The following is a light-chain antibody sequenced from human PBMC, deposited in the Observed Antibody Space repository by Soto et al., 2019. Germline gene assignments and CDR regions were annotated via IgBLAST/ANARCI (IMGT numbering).Light chain of an antibody. V-gene: IGKV3-20*01. Sequence: EIVLTQSPGTLSLSPGERATLSCRASQSVAANSLAWFQQKPGQAPRLLIYRASSRAAGVPDRFSGSGSGTGFTLTISRLEPEDFGVYYCQRYDASPRTFGQGTKVEVK. CDR1: QSVAANS. CDR3: QRYDASPRT. J-gene: IGKJ1*01. CDR2: RAS.